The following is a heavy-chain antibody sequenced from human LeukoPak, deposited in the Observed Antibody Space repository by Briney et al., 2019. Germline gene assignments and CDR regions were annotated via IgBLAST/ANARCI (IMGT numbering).Heavy chain of an antibody. D-gene: IGHD2-15*01. Sequence: PGGSLRLSCAASGFTFSSYAMSWVRQAPGKGLEWVANIKQDGSEKYYVDSVKGRFTISRDNAKNSLYLQMNSLRAEDTAVYYCARIVVVVAATWFDPWGQGTLVTVSS. CDR2: IKQDGSEK. V-gene: IGHV3-7*01. CDR1: GFTFSSYA. CDR3: ARIVVVVAATWFDP. J-gene: IGHJ5*02.